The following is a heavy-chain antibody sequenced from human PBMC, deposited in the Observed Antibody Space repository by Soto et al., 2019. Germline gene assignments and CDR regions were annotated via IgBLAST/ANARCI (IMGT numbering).Heavy chain of an antibody. V-gene: IGHV3-48*02. J-gene: IGHJ4*02. D-gene: IGHD2-2*01. CDR1: GFIFNSYT. CDR2: NSAAGSV. Sequence: GGSLRLSCTATGFIFNSYTMNWVRQAPGKGLEWISYNSAAGSVYYADSVRNRFTTSRDSAKNSLYLQMNSLRDEDTAVYYCVRDRDYAFDYWGQGTLVTVSS. CDR3: VRDRDYAFDY.